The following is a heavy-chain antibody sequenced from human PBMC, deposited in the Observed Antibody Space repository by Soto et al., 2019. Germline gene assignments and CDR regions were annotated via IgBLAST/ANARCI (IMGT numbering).Heavy chain of an antibody. CDR2: INPNNGGT. V-gene: IGHV1-2*02. J-gene: IGHJ4*02. D-gene: IGHD3-3*02. Sequence: ASVKVSCKASGYSFTGYYIFWVRQAPGQGLEWMGWINPNNGGTSYAQKFQGRVTMTRDTSISTVYMELSGLISDDTAIYYCAREQFRSALWGQGTLVTVYS. CDR3: AREQFRSAL. CDR1: GYSFTGYY.